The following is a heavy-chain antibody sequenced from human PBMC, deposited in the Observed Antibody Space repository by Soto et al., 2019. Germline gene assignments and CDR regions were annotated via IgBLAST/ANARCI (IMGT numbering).Heavy chain of an antibody. V-gene: IGHV2-70*13. CDR3: ARSIRGPRRLNGMDV. Sequence: GPTLVNPTETLTLTCTFSGFSLTSPGMCVSWIRQPPGKALEWLALIERDDDDKYYSTSLKTSLTISKDTRKNQVVLTMANMDPADPGTYYCARSIRGPRRLNGMDVWGQGTTVTVSS. CDR1: GFSLTSPGMC. CDR2: IERDDDDK. D-gene: IGHD1-20*01. J-gene: IGHJ6*02.